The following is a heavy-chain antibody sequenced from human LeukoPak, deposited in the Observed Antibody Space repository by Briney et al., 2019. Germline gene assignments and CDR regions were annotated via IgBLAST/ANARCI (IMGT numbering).Heavy chain of an antibody. CDR1: GFSLSTSGMC. CDR3: ARIVGATSDYYGMDV. Sequence: ESGPALVKPTQTHTLTFTFSGFSLSTSGMCVSWIRQPPGKALEWLARIDWDDDKYYSTSLKTRLTISKDTSKNQVVLTMTNMDPVDTATYYCARIVGATSDYYGMDVWGQGTTVTVSS. V-gene: IGHV2-70*11. CDR2: IDWDDDK. D-gene: IGHD1-26*01. J-gene: IGHJ6*02.